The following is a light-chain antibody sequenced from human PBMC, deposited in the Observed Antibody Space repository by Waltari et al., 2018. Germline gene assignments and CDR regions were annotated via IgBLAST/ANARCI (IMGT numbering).Light chain of an antibody. Sequence: QLAVTQSPSASASLGASVKLTCTLSSEHSAYAIAWHQHQPEKGPRFLMTIDGGGGHTKGDGIPDGFSGCSSGAERYLTISSLQYEDEAAYYCQTWDPDTVVFGGGTKLTV. CDR3: QTWDPDTVV. J-gene: IGLJ2*01. V-gene: IGLV4-69*01. CDR2: IDGGGGH. CDR1: SEHSAYA.